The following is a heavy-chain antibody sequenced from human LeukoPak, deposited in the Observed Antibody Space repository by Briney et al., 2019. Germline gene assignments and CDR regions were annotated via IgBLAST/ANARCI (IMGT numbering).Heavy chain of an antibody. CDR1: GYTFTSYA. V-gene: IGHV1-3*01. Sequence: ASVKVSCKASGYTFTSYAMHWVRQAPGQRLEWMGWINAGNGNTKYSQKFQGRVTITRDTSASTAYMELSSPRSEDTAVCYCARATWIQLWSFDYWGQGTLVTVSS. CDR3: ARATWIQLWSFDY. D-gene: IGHD5-18*01. J-gene: IGHJ4*02. CDR2: INAGNGNT.